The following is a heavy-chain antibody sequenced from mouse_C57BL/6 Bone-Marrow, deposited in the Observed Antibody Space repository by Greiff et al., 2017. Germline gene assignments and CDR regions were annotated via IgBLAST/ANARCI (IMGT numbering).Heavy chain of an antibody. V-gene: IGHV1-5*01. J-gene: IGHJ2*01. Sequence: EVQLQQSGTVLARPGASVKMSCKTSGYTFTSYWMHWVKQRPGQGLEWIGAIYPGNSDTSYNQKFKGKAKLTAVTSASTAYMELSSLTNEDSAVYYCTRRGWLRLSDFDYWGQGTTLTVSS. CDR3: TRRGWLRLSDFDY. CDR1: GYTFTSYW. D-gene: IGHD3-2*02. CDR2: IYPGNSDT.